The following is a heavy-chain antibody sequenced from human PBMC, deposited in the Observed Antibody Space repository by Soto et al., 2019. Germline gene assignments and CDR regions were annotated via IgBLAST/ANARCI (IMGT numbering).Heavy chain of an antibody. Sequence: SGPTLVNPTQTLTLTCTVSGFSLSTSGMRVSWMRQPPGKALEWLARIDWDDEKFYSSSLKTRLTISKDTSKNQAVVTMRNMDPVDTATYYCARSLWLYGMDVWGQGTTVTVSS. D-gene: IGHD5-12*01. J-gene: IGHJ6*02. V-gene: IGHV2-70*04. CDR3: ARSLWLYGMDV. CDR2: IDWDDEK. CDR1: GFSLSTSGMR.